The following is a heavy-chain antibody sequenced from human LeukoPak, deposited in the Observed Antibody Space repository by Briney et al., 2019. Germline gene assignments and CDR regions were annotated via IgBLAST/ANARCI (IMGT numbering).Heavy chain of an antibody. CDR3: AKQTVTTIISPFDY. D-gene: IGHD4-17*01. V-gene: IGHV3-30*02. CDR1: GFTFSSYG. J-gene: IGHJ4*02. Sequence: GGSLRLSCAASGFTFSSYGMHWVRQAPGKGLEWVAFIRYDGSNKYYADSVKGRFTISRDNSKNTLYLQMNSLRAEDTAVYYCAKQTVTTIISPFDYWGQGTLVTVSS. CDR2: IRYDGSNK.